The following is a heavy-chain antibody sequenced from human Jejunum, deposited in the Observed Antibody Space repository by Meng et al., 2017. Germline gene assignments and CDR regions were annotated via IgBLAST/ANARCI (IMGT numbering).Heavy chain of an antibody. CDR1: GFTVSSSH. CDR3: GTSSRGWGSDAFDI. D-gene: IGHD3-16*01. J-gene: IGHJ3*02. CDR2: VRNDDTT. V-gene: IGHV3-53*01. Sequence: GESLKISCAASGFTVSSSHMGWVRQAPGKGLEWVSIVRNDDTTYSADSVKGRFTISRDESKNTLYLQMNSLRVDDTAVYYCGTSSRGWGSDAFDIWGQGTMVTVSS.